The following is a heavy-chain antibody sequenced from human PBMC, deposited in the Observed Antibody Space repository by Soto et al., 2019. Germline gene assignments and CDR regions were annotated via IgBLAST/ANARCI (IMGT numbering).Heavy chain of an antibody. CDR1: GYAFTSYA. V-gene: IGHV1-3*01. Sequence: ASVKVSCKASGYAFTSYAMHWVRQAPGQRLEWMGWINAGNGNTKYSQKFQGRVTITRDTSASTAYMELSSLRSEDTAVYYCARDIVATIQWSSGMDVWGQGTTVTVSS. CDR2: INAGNGNT. J-gene: IGHJ6*02. CDR3: ARDIVATIQWSSGMDV. D-gene: IGHD5-12*01.